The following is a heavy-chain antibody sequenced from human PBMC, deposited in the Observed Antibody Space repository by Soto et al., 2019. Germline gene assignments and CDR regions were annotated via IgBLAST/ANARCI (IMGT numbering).Heavy chain of an antibody. CDR2: ISSSSSTI. CDR3: ARDSYDSSGYYSLFDY. Sequence: EVQLVESGGGLVQTGGSLRLSCAASGFTFSSYSMNWVRQAPGKGLEWVSYISSSSSTIYYADSVKGRFTISRDNAKNSLYLQMNSLRAEDTAVYYCARDSYDSSGYYSLFDYWGQGTLVTVSS. V-gene: IGHV3-48*01. CDR1: GFTFSSYS. D-gene: IGHD3-22*01. J-gene: IGHJ4*02.